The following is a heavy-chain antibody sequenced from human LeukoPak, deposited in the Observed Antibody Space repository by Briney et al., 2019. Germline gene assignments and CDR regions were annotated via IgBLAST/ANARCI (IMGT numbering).Heavy chain of an antibody. D-gene: IGHD6-13*01. Sequence: SETLSLTCTVSGGSISSYYWSWIRQPPGKGLEWIGYIYYSGSTNYNPSLKSRVAISVDTSKNQFSLKLSSVTAADTAVYYCARVAIAEHNWFDPWGQGTLVTVSS. CDR3: ARVAIAEHNWFDP. V-gene: IGHV4-59*01. CDR2: IYYSGST. CDR1: GGSISSYY. J-gene: IGHJ5*02.